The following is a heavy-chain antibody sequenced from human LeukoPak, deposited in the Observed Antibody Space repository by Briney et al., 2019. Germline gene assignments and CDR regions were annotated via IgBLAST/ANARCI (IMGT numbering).Heavy chain of an antibody. J-gene: IGHJ6*02. CDR1: GLKGRSSG. CDR3: AKSPRGIAPYYYYGMDV. CDR2: ISYDGNNK. Sequence: RGSVRRPWVACGLKGRSSGIRGVRLAPGKGLEGVAVISYDGNNKYYADSVKGRFTISRDNSKNTLYLQMNSLRAEDTAVYYCAKSPRGIAPYYYYGMDVWGQGTTVTVSS. V-gene: IGHV3-30*18. D-gene: IGHD2-21*01.